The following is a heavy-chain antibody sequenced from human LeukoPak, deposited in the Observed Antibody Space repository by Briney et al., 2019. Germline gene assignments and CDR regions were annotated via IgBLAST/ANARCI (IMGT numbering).Heavy chain of an antibody. CDR3: ARDGTAPGVYFDY. CDR2: ISGSGGST. J-gene: IGHJ4*02. Sequence: GGSLRLSCAASGFTFSSYAMSWVRQAPGKGLEWVSAISGSGGSTYYADSVKGRFTISRDNSKNTLYLQMNSLRAEDTAVYYCARDGTAPGVYFDYWGQGTLVTVSS. D-gene: IGHD6-13*01. V-gene: IGHV3-23*01. CDR1: GFTFSSYA.